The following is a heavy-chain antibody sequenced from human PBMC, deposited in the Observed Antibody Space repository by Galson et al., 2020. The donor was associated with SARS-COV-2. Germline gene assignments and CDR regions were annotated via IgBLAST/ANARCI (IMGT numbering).Heavy chain of an antibody. V-gene: IGHV2-70*01. J-gene: IGHJ5*02. CDR2: IDVDDDK. Sequence: GPPLAKPKKHLTLTYSFPRFSLSTRGTCVSWIRQTPGLTLERHPLIDVDDDKYYSISLKTRLTISKDTSKNQVVLTMAKMDPVDTATYYCARIADSYSNNWLDLWGQGTLVTVSS. D-gene: IGHD2-15*01. CDR1: RFSLSTRGTC. CDR3: ARIADSYSNNWLDL.